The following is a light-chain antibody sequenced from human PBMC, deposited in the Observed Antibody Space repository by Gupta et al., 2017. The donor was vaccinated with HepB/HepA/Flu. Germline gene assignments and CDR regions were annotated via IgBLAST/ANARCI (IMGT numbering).Light chain of an antibody. Sequence: IVLTQSPGTLSLSPGERATLSCRASQSVNRNYLAWHQQKPGQAPRLLIYGASRRATGIPDMCGGGGAGTDFTLSISRLAPEYFAVYYCQQYGSVRTFGQGTKVEIK. CDR1: QSVNRNY. CDR2: GAS. CDR3: QQYGSVRT. J-gene: IGKJ1*01. V-gene: IGKV3-20*01.